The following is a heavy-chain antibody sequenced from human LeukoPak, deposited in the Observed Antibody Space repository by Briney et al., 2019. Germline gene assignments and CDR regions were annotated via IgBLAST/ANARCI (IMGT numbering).Heavy chain of an antibody. J-gene: IGHJ5*02. Sequence: RASVKVSCKASGYTFTGYYMHWVRQAPGQGLEWMGWINPNSGGTNYAQKFQGRVTMTRDTSISTAYMELSRLRSDDTAVYYCARDWGGGDTAMVNWFDPWGQGTLVTVSS. D-gene: IGHD5-18*01. CDR2: INPNSGGT. V-gene: IGHV1-2*02. CDR1: GYTFTGYY. CDR3: ARDWGGGDTAMVNWFDP.